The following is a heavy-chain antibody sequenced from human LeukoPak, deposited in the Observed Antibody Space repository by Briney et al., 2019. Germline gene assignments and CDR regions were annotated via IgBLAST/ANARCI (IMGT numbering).Heavy chain of an antibody. V-gene: IGHV3-7*01. CDR2: IEQDGSEK. J-gene: IGHJ4*02. CDR1: GFTSSSYW. D-gene: IGHD3-10*01. Sequence: GGSLRLSCAASGFTSSSYWMSWVRQAPGKGLEWVANIEQDGSEKYYVDSVKGRFTISRDNAKNSLYLLMNSLRAEDTAVYYCARVTDPHFYASGNFYSSDARAFDYWGQGTLVTASS. CDR3: ARVTDPHFYASGNFYSSDARAFDY.